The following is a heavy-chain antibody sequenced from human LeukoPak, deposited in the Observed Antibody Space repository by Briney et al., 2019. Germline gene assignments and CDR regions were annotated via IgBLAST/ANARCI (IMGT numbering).Heavy chain of an antibody. CDR1: GYSFTSYW. V-gene: IGHV5-51*01. D-gene: IGHD3-10*01. CDR2: IYPGDSDT. Sequence: GESLKISCKGSGYSFTSYWIGWVRQMPGKGLEWMGIIYPGDSDTRYSPSFQGQVTISADKSISPAYLQWSSLKASDTAMYYCARLGYYGSGSYYRTDFDYWGQGTLVTVSS. CDR3: ARLGYYGSGSYYRTDFDY. J-gene: IGHJ4*02.